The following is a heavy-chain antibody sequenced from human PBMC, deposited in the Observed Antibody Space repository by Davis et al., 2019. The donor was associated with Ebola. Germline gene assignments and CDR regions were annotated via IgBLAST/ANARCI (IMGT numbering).Heavy chain of an antibody. V-gene: IGHV1-2*06. CDR3: ARLCSSSCPNDF. Sequence: ASVKVSCKASGYTFTSYAMHWVRQAPGQGLEWMGRMNPNSGGTNYAQKFRGRVTMISDTSTNIAYMDLSRLRYDDTAVYYCARLCSSSCPNDFWGQGTLVTVSS. CDR2: MNPNSGGT. CDR1: GYTFTSYA. D-gene: IGHD6-13*01. J-gene: IGHJ4*02.